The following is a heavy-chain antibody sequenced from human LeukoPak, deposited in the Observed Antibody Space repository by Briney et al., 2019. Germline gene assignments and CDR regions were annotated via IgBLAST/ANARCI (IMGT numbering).Heavy chain of an antibody. V-gene: IGHV1-18*04. CDR2: ISPNNGDT. Sequence: ASVKVSCKASGYSFIIYGIIWVRQAPGQGLEWMGWISPNNGDTNYAQKLQGRVTMTTDTSTTTAYMELRSLTSDDTAVYYCARQVEAAGQKWFDHWGQGTLVTVSS. CDR3: ARQVEAAGQKWFDH. CDR1: GYSFIIYG. J-gene: IGHJ5*02. D-gene: IGHD6-13*01.